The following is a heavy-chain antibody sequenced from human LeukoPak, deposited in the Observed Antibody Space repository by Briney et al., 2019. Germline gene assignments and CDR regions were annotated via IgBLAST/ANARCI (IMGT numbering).Heavy chain of an antibody. CDR3: ARATFSSSGHSY. CDR1: GFTFSYYE. D-gene: IGHD6-13*01. V-gene: IGHV3-48*03. Sequence: GALRLSCAASGFTFSYYEMNWVRQAPGKGLEWVSYISNSGATIYYADSVKGRFTISRDNAKSSLFLQMNSLRAEDTGVYYCARATFSSSGHSYWGQGTLVTVSS. CDR2: ISNSGATI. J-gene: IGHJ4*02.